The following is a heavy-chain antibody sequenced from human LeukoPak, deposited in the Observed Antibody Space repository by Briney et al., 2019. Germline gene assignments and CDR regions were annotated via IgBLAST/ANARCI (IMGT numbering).Heavy chain of an antibody. CDR3: ARYLTRYCSGGSCFTYYYYYMDV. CDR1: LVTFSSYS. J-gene: IGHJ6*03. Sequence: VGSLRLSCAPSLVTFSSYSMNWVRQAPGERGGWVSYISTSMSTIYHEDSVKGRFTISRENANNSLYLQMNSLRAEDTAVYYCARYLTRYCSGGSCFTYYYYYMDVWGKGTTVTVSS. CDR2: ISTSMSTI. V-gene: IGHV3-48*01. D-gene: IGHD2-15*01.